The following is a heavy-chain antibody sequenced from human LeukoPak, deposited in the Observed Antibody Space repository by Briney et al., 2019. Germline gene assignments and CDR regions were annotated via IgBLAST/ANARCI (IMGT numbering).Heavy chain of an antibody. D-gene: IGHD6-13*01. CDR1: GFTFSSYS. CDR2: ISSSSSTI. Sequence: TGGSLRLSCAASGFTFSSYSMNWVRQAPGKGLEWVSYISSSSSTIYYADSVKGRFTISRDNAKNSLYLQMNSLRDEDTAVYYCASSSQQLVPDAFDIWGQGTMVTVSS. V-gene: IGHV3-48*02. J-gene: IGHJ3*02. CDR3: ASSSQQLVPDAFDI.